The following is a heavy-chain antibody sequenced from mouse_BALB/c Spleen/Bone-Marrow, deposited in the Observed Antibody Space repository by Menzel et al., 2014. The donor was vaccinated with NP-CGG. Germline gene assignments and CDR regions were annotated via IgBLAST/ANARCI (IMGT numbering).Heavy chain of an antibody. D-gene: IGHD4-1*01. CDR3: ARWEYYAMDY. CDR1: GFNIKDTY. V-gene: IGHV14-3*02. CDR2: IDPANGNT. Sequence: VQLQQSGAELVKPGASVKLSCTASGFNIKDTYMHWVKQRPEQGLEWIGRIDPANGNTKYDPKFQGKATITADTSSNTAYLQLSSLTSEDTAVYYCARWEYYAMDYWGQGTPVTVSP. J-gene: IGHJ4*01.